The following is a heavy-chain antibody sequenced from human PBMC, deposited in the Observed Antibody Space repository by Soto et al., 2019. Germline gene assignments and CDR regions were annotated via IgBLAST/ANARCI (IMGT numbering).Heavy chain of an antibody. CDR2: IFASSTTI. CDR3: ARDRDWAFDY. V-gene: IGHV3-48*04. J-gene: IGHJ4*02. D-gene: IGHD3-9*01. CDR1: GFTFSSYA. Sequence: PGGSLRLSCAASGFTFSSYAMVWVRQAPGKGLEWVSYIFASSTTIYYADSVKGRSTVSRDNTQNSLFLLMNSLRAEDTAVYYCARDRDWAFDYWGQGTLVTVSS.